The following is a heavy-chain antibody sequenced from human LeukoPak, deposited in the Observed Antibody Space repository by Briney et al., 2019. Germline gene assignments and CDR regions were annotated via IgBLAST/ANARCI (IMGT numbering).Heavy chain of an antibody. Sequence: SETLSLTCAVYGGSFSGYYWSWIRQTPGKGLEWIGEINHSGSTNYNPSLKSRVTISVDTSKNQFSLKLSSVTAADTAVYYCARFNYYDSSGYYSFDYWGQGTLVTVSS. V-gene: IGHV4-34*01. CDR2: INHSGST. CDR1: GGSFSGYY. D-gene: IGHD3-22*01. J-gene: IGHJ4*02. CDR3: ARFNYYDSSGYYSFDY.